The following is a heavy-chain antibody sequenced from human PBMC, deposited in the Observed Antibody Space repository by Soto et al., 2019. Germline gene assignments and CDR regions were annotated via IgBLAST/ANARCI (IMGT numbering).Heavy chain of an antibody. J-gene: IGHJ5*02. CDR1: GYTFTSYG. V-gene: IGHV1-18*01. CDR3: ARRGGHYDSSAYYNNWFDT. Sequence: ASVKVSCKASGYTFTSYGISWVRQAPGQGLEWMGWISAYNGNTNYAQKLQGRVTMTTDTSTSTAYMELRSLRSDDTAVYYCARRGGHYDSSAYYNNWFDTWRQGTLVTVS. CDR2: ISAYNGNT. D-gene: IGHD3-22*01.